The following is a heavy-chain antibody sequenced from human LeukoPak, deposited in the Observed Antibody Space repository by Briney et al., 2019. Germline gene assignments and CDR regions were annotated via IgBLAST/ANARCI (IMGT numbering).Heavy chain of an antibody. V-gene: IGHV3-23*01. CDR3: AKDNIDILVVPDAYFDY. CDR2: ISGSGGST. J-gene: IGHJ4*02. D-gene: IGHD2-2*01. CDR1: GFTFSSYA. Sequence: GGSLRLSCAASGFTFSSYAMSWVRQAPGKGLEWVSAISGSGGSTYYADSVKGRFTISRDNSKNTLYLQMNSLRAEDTAVYYRAKDNIDILVVPDAYFDYWGQGTLVTVSS.